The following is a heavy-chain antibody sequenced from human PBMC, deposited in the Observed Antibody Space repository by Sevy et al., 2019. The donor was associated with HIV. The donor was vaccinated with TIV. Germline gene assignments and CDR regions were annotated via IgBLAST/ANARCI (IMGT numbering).Heavy chain of an antibody. CDR2: IYYNGHI. D-gene: IGHD2-21*01. CDR3: AGEKAWGRGYS. V-gene: IGHV4-59*11. Sequence: SETLSLTCTVSGGSITSLYWNWIRQPPGKGLEWIANIYYNGHINYNPSLKSRVTLSLDTSKNQFSLRLSSVTAADTAMYYGAGEKAWGRGYSGGKGTLVTVSS. CDR1: GGSITSLY. J-gene: IGHJ4*02.